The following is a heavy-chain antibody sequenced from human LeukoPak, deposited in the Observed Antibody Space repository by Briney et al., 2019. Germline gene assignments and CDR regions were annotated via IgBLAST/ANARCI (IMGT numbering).Heavy chain of an antibody. CDR1: GGSISSYY. D-gene: IGHD4-17*01. J-gene: IGHJ4*02. CDR2: IYYSGST. Sequence: PSETLSLTCAVSGGSISSYYWSWFRQPPGKGLEWIGYIYYSGSTNYNPSLKSRVTISVDTSKNQFSLKLSSVTAADTAVYFCARLGTATTIGSDCWGQGTLVTVSP. CDR3: ARLGTATTIGSDC. V-gene: IGHV4-59*08.